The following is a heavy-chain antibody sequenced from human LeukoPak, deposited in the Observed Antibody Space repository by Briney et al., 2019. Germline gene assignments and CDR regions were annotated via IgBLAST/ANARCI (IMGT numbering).Heavy chain of an antibody. CDR1: GGSINSYY. V-gene: IGHV4-59*08. CDR2: IYDSGST. J-gene: IGHJ4*02. Sequence: SETLSLTCTVSGGSINSYYWSWIRQPPGKGLEWIGYIYDSGSTYYNPSLKSRVTISVDTSKNQFSLKLSSVTAADTAVYYCARLGSIAGIVYWGQGTLVTVSS. CDR3: ARLGSIAGIVY. D-gene: IGHD6-6*01.